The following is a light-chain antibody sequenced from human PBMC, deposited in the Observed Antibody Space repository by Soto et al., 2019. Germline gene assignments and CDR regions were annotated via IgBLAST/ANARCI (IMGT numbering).Light chain of an antibody. CDR2: DAS. Sequence: EIALTQSPVTLSLSPGEGATLSCKASQSIGIDLAWYQQKPGQAPRLLIYDASSRATGIPGRFTGSGSGTDFTLTISSLEAEDFAVYYCQQRGNWPRTWAFGQGTKVEV. CDR1: QSIGID. J-gene: IGKJ1*01. CDR3: QQRGNWPRTWA. V-gene: IGKV3-11*01.